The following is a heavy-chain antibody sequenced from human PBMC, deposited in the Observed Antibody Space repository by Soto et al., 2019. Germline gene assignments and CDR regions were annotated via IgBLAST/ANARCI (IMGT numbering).Heavy chain of an antibody. D-gene: IGHD6-19*01. CDR3: NLEYIAVAGKVAVY. Sequence: GGSLRLSCAASGFTVSSNYMSWVRQAPGKGLEWVSVIYSGGSTYYADSVKGRFTISRHNSKNTLYLQMNSLRAEDTAVYYCNLEYIAVAGKVAVYWGQGTLVTVSS. J-gene: IGHJ4*02. V-gene: IGHV3-53*04. CDR2: IYSGGST. CDR1: GFTVSSNY.